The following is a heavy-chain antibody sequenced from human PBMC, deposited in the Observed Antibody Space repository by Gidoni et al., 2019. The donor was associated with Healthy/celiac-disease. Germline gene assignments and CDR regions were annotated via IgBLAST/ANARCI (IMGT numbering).Heavy chain of an antibody. D-gene: IGHD3-10*01. V-gene: IGHV1-2*02. CDR2: INPNSGGT. CDR1: GYTFTGSY. Sequence: QVQLVQSEAEVTKPGASVKFACPASGYTFTGSYMHWVRKDPGQGLAWMGWINPNSGGTNYAQKFQGRVTMTRDTSISTAYMELSRLRSDDTAVYYCARRAVYGSGSYSAYYYYYDGMDVWGQGTTVTVSS. J-gene: IGHJ6*02. CDR3: ARRAVYGSGSYSAYYYYYDGMDV.